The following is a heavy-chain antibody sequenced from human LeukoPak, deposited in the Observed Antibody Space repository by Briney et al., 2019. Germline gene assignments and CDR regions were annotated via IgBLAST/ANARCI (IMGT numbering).Heavy chain of an antibody. CDR1: GGSISSYS. CDR3: ARLRDIAAAGRYYFDR. J-gene: IGHJ4*01. CDR2: IHYSEST. Sequence: SETLSLTCTVSGGSISSYSWSWIRQPPGKGLEWIGTIHYSESTNYNPSLKSRVTISEDTSKNQFSLRLSSVTAADTAVYYCARLRDIAAAGRYYFDRWGHGTLVTVSS. V-gene: IGHV4-59*01. D-gene: IGHD6-13*01.